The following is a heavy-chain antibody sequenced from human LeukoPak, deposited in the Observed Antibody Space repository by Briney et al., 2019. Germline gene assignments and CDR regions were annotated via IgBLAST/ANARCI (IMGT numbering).Heavy chain of an antibody. CDR1: GYTISGYG. CDR3: ARGGGSYGDYSLWLGY. D-gene: IGHD4-17*01. V-gene: IGHV1-18*01. CDR2: ISAYSGNT. J-gene: IGHJ4*02. Sequence: VSVKVSCKASGYTISGYGFSWVRQAPGQGLEWMGWISAYSGNTKNAQKYQARVTLTTDTSTSTAYMELRSLRSDDTAVYYCARGGGSYGDYSLWLGYWGQGTLVTVSS.